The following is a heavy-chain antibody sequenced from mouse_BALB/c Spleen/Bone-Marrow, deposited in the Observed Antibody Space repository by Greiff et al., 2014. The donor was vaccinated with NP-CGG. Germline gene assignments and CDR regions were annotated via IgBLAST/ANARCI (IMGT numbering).Heavy chain of an antibody. CDR2: INPGSGGT. Sequence: QVHVKQSGAELVRPGTSMKVSCKASGYAFTNYLIEWVKQRPGQGLEWIGVINPGSGGTNYNEKFKGKATLTADKSSSTAYMQLSSLTSDDSAVYFCARHYYGAMDYWGQGTSVTVSS. D-gene: IGHD1-2*01. V-gene: IGHV1-54*01. CDR1: GYAFTNYL. CDR3: ARHYYGAMDY. J-gene: IGHJ4*01.